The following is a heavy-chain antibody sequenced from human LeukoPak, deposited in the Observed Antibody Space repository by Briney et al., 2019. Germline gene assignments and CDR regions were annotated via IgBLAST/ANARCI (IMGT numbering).Heavy chain of an antibody. V-gene: IGHV3-30*18. CDR1: GFTFSRYG. Sequence: GGSLRLSCAASGFTFSRYGMHWVRQTPGKGLEWVAVISYDASNKYYADSVKGRFTISRDNSKNTLYLQMNSLRAEDTAVYYCAELGITMIGGVWGKGTTVTISS. CDR2: ISYDASNK. D-gene: IGHD3-10*02. J-gene: IGHJ6*04. CDR3: AELGITMIGGV.